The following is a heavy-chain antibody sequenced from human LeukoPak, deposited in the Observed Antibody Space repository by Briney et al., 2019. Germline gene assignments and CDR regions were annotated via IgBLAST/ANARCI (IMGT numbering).Heavy chain of an antibody. V-gene: IGHV3-23*01. D-gene: IGHD2-2*01. CDR2: ISTSGGST. CDR3: AKDPSYCSSHRCYGPYGMDV. Sequence: PGGSLRLSCAASGFIFSSYAMSWGRQAPGKGLEWVSSISTSGGSTYYADSVKGRFTISRDNSKNTLYLQMNSLRAEDTAVYYCAKDPSYCSSHRCYGPYGMDVWGKGTTVTVSS. J-gene: IGHJ6*04. CDR1: GFIFSSYA.